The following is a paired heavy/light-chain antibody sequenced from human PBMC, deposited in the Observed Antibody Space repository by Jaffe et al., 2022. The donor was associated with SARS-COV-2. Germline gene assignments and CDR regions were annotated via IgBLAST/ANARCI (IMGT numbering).Heavy chain of an antibody. J-gene: IGHJ6*02. CDR2: INHSGTT. Sequence: QVQLQQWGAGLLKPSETLSLTCAVYGGSFSGYYWSWIRQSPGRGLEWIGEINHSGTTDYNPSLKSRLTMSVDPSKNQFSLRLSSVTAADTAIYYCARWNRKGEYTYASNSFYYGLDVWGQGTTVTVSS. CDR3: ARWNRKGEYTYASNSFYYGLDV. D-gene: IGHD5-18*01. CDR1: GGSFSGYY. V-gene: IGHV4-34*02.
Light chain of an antibody. CDR1: QTVLYNSNNKNY. Sequence: DIVMTQSPDSLAVSLGERATINCKSSQTVLYNSNNKNYLAWYQQKPGQPPKLLIYWASTRESGVPDRFSGSGSGTDFTLTISSLQAEDVAVYYCHQYYTTPQTFGPGTKVDIK. CDR3: HQYYTTPQT. CDR2: WAS. J-gene: IGKJ3*01. V-gene: IGKV4-1*01.